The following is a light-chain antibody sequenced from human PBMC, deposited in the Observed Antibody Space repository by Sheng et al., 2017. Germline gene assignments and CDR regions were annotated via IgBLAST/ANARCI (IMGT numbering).Light chain of an antibody. Sequence: DIQMTQSPSTLSASVGDRVTITCRASQTISGWLAWYQHKPGKAPKLLIYKASSLESGVPSRFRGSGSGTEFTLTISSLQPDDIATYYCQXYASYXWTFGQGTKVEMK. CDR3: QXYASYXWT. J-gene: IGKJ1*01. V-gene: IGKV1-5*03. CDR2: KAS. CDR1: QTISGW.